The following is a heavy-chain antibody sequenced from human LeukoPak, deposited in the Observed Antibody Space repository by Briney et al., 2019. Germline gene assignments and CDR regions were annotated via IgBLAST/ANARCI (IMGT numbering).Heavy chain of an antibody. D-gene: IGHD1-26*01. CDR1: GFSVSDHY. V-gene: IGHV3-72*01. CDR3: VRVQSGGAFDI. CDR2: TSNKANSYTT. Sequence: GGSLRLSCAASGFSVSDHYMDWVRQAPGKGLEWVGRTSNKANSYTTDFAATVKGRFTISRDESKKSLYLQMNSLKTEDSAVYYCVRVQSGGAFDIWGQGTMVTVSS. J-gene: IGHJ3*02.